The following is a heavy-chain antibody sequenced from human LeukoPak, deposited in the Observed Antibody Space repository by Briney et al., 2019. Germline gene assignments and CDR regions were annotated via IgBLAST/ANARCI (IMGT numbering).Heavy chain of an antibody. CDR3: ARPSSSWYPDAFDI. D-gene: IGHD6-13*01. Sequence: GGSLRLSCAASGFTFSSYWMSWVRQAPGKGLEWVANIKQDGSEKYYVDSVKGRFTISRDNAKNSLYLQMNSLRAEDTAVYYCARPSSSWYPDAFDIWGQGTMVTVSS. V-gene: IGHV3-7*01. CDR1: GFTFSSYW. CDR2: IKQDGSEK. J-gene: IGHJ3*02.